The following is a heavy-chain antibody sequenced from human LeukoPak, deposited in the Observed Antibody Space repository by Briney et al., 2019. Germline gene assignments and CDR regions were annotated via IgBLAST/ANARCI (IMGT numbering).Heavy chain of an antibody. Sequence: SETLSLTCAVSGGSIRSYYWSWIRQPPGKGLEWIGEINHSGSTNYNPSLKSRVTISVDTSKNQFSLKLSSVTAADTAVYYCARGRGGRYYDSSGYYLPGHWFDPWGQGTLVTVSS. V-gene: IGHV4-34*01. CDR1: GGSIRSYY. D-gene: IGHD3-22*01. CDR2: INHSGST. J-gene: IGHJ5*02. CDR3: ARGRGGRYYDSSGYYLPGHWFDP.